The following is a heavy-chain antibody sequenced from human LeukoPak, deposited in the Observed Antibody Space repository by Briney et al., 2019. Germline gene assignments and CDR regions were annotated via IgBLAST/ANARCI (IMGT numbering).Heavy chain of an antibody. V-gene: IGHV3-7*01. CDR2: INRDGSGK. J-gene: IGHJ4*02. CDR1: GFTFSNNW. D-gene: IGHD2-15*01. CDR3: GGGPGY. Sequence: GGSLRLSCAASGFTFSNNWMRWVRQAPGKGLEWVANINRDGSGKYYVDSVKRRFTISRDNTKNSLYMQMNSLRAEDTAVYYCGGGPGYWGQGTPVTVSS.